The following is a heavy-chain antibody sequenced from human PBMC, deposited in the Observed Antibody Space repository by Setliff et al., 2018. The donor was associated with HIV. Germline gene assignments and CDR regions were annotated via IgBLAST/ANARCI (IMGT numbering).Heavy chain of an antibody. CDR3: ARRRDGYNSAPWRNDY. CDR2: INHRGST. J-gene: IGHJ4*02. D-gene: IGHD5-12*01. Sequence: SETLSLTCAVYGGSFSDYYWTWIRQSPGKGLEWIGEINHRGSTNYNPSLKSRVTVSVDTSKNHFSLKLRSVTAADTAVYYCARRRDGYNSAPWRNDYWGQGTLVTVS. V-gene: IGHV4-34*01. CDR1: GGSFSDYY.